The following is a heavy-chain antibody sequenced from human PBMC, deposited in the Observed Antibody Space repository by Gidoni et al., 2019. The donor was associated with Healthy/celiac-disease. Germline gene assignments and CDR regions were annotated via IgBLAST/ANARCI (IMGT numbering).Heavy chain of an antibody. CDR1: GYTFTSYD. CDR2: MNPNSGNT. Sequence: QVKLVQSGAEVKKPGATVKVSCKASGYTFTSYDINWVRQATGQGLEWMVWMNPNSGNTFDAQKFQGRVTMTRNTSISTAYMELSSLRSEDTAVYYCARGLRYCSSTSCYIIGYFDYWGQGTLVTVSS. D-gene: IGHD2-2*02. CDR3: ARGLRYCSSTSCYIIGYFDY. V-gene: IGHV1-8*01. J-gene: IGHJ4*02.